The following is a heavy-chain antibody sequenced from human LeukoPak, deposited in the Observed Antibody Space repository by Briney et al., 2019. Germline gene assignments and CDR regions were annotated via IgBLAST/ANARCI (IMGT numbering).Heavy chain of an antibody. V-gene: IGHV3-23*01. Sequence: GGSLRLSCAASGFTVSSNYMSWVRQAPGKGLEWVSSISGSGDSTFYADSVKGRFSISRDNSKNTLYLQVNGLRTEDTAVYYCAKDRLLNCRGDCYIFDYWGQGTVVTVSS. D-gene: IGHD2-21*02. CDR2: ISGSGDST. J-gene: IGHJ4*02. CDR1: GFTVSSNY. CDR3: AKDRLLNCRGDCYIFDY.